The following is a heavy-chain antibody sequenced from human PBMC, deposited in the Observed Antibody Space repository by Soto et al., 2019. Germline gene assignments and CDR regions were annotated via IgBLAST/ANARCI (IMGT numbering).Heavy chain of an antibody. CDR1: GYTFTSYA. CDR3: ARVYCGGDCYSFDAFDI. CDR2: INAGNGNT. Sequence: SVKVSCKASGYTFTSYAMHWVRQAPGQRLEWMGWINAGNGNTKYSQKFQGRVTITRDTSASTAYMELSSLRSEDTAVYYCARVYCGGDCYSFDAFDIWGQGTMVTVSS. D-gene: IGHD2-21*02. J-gene: IGHJ3*02. V-gene: IGHV1-3*01.